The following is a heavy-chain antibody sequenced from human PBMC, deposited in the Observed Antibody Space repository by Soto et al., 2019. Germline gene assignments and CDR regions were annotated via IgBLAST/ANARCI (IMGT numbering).Heavy chain of an antibody. CDR1: GGSISSGGYY. CDR2: IYYSGST. Sequence: QVQLQESGPGLVKPSQTLSRTCTVSGGSISSGGYYWSWIRQHPGKGMEWIGYIYYSGSTYYNPSLKSRVTISVDTSKNQYSLKLSSVTAADTAVYYCARVFHDYGHYNFDYWGQGTLVTVSS. V-gene: IGHV4-31*03. D-gene: IGHD4-17*01. J-gene: IGHJ4*02. CDR3: ARVFHDYGHYNFDY.